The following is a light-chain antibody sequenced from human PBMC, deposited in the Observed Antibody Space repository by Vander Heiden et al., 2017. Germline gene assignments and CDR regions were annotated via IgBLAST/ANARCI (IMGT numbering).Light chain of an antibody. CDR1: QSVSSY. CDR2: DAS. V-gene: IGKV3-11*01. J-gene: IGKJ4*01. CDR3: QQRSNWPFT. Sequence: EIVLTPSPATLSLSPGERATLSCRASQSVSSYLAWYQQKPGQAPRLLIYDASNRATGIPARFSGSGSGTDFTLTISSLEPEDFAVYYCQQRSNWPFTFGGGTKVESK.